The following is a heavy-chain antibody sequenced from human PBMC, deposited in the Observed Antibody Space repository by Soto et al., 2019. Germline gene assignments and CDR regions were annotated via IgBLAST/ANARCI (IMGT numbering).Heavy chain of an antibody. CDR3: ARGHCSSTSCHSADYYYYGMDV. D-gene: IGHD2-2*01. J-gene: IGHJ6*02. V-gene: IGHV1-8*02. CDR2: MNPNSGNT. Sequence: ASVKVSCKASGGTFSSYDINWVRQATGQGLEWMGWMNPNSGNTGYAQKFQGRVTMTRNTSISTAYMELSSLRSEDTAVYYCARGHCSSTSCHSADYYYYGMDVWGQGTTVTVS. CDR1: GGTFSSYD.